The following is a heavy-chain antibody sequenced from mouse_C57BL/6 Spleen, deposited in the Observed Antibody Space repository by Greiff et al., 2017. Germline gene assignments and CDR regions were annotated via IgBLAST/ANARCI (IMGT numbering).Heavy chain of an antibody. CDR2: LDPETGGT. CDR1: GYTFTDYE. V-gene: IGHV1-15*01. CDR3: TRKGYYYGSSHWYFDV. D-gene: IGHD1-1*01. J-gene: IGHJ1*03. Sequence: VQLQQSGAELVRPGASVTLSCKASGYTFTDYEMHWVKQTPVHGLEWIGALDPETGGTAYNQKFKGKATLTADKSSSTAYMELRSLTSEDSAVYYCTRKGYYYGSSHWYFDVRGTGATVTDSS.